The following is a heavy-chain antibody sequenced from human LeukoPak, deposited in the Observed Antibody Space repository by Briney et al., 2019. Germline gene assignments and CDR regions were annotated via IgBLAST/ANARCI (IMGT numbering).Heavy chain of an antibody. V-gene: IGHV5-51*01. CDR1: GLRFNSYW. J-gene: IGHJ4*02. D-gene: IGHD4-17*01. Sequence: GGALEISFKGSGLRFNSYWIGWGGQMPGKGLEWMGIIYPGDSDTRYSPSFQGQVTISADKSISTAYLQWSSLKASDTAMYYCARPSNGDFDYWGQGTLVTVSS. CDR2: IYPGDSDT. CDR3: ARPSNGDFDY.